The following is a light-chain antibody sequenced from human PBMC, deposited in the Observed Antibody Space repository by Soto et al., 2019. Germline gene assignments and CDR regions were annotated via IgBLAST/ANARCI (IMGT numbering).Light chain of an antibody. CDR3: QQYGSSPPT. Sequence: EIVVTQSPGTLSLSPGERVTLSCRASQSVTSRNLAWYQQNPGQAPRLLIYVAFSRATGIPDRYSGIGSGTHFTVTIGRLEPEDFSVYYCQQYGSSPPTCGQGTKLEIK. V-gene: IGKV3-20*01. CDR1: QSVTSRN. CDR2: VAF. J-gene: IGKJ2*01.